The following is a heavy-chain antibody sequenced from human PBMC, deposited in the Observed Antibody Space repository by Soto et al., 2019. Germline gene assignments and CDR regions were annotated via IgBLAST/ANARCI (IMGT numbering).Heavy chain of an antibody. Sequence: QVQLVQSGAEVKKPGSSVKVSCKASGGTFSSYAISWVRQAPGQGLEWMGGIIPISDTTNYAQKFQGRVTITADESTRTAYMEMSSLRSEDTAVYHWERSQGSSTSLEINYNYYYGMDVWGKGTTVTVSS. V-gene: IGHV1-69*01. D-gene: IGHD2-2*01. CDR1: GGTFSSYA. CDR3: ERSQGSSTSLEINYNYYYGMDV. CDR2: IIPISDTT. J-gene: IGHJ6*04.